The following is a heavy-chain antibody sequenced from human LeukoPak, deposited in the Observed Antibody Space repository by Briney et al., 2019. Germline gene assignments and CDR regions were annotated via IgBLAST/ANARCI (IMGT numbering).Heavy chain of an antibody. CDR3: ARDAIVVVVAATYYYYGMDV. V-gene: IGHV1-69*13. CDR1: GGTFSSYA. CDR2: IIPIFGTA. J-gene: IGHJ6*02. D-gene: IGHD2-15*01. Sequence: SVKVSCKASGGTFSSYAISWVRQAPGQGLEWMGGIIPIFGTANYAQKSQGRVTITADESTSTAYMELSSLRSEDTAVYYCARDAIVVVVAATYYYYGMDVWGQGTTVTVSS.